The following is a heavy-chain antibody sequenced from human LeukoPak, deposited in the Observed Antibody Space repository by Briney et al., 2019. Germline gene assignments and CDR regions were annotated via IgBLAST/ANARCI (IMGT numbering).Heavy chain of an antibody. CDR3: ARDFEATEKFDY. V-gene: IGHV3-11*01. Sequence: PGGSLRLSCAASGFTFSDYYMSWIRQAPGKGLEWVSYISSSGSTIYYADSVKGRFTISRDSAKNSLYLQMNSLRAEDTAVYYCARDFEATEKFDYWGQGTLVTVSS. J-gene: IGHJ4*02. CDR1: GFTFSDYY. CDR2: ISSSGSTI.